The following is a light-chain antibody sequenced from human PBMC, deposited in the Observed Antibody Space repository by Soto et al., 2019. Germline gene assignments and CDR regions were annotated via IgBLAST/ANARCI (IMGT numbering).Light chain of an antibody. Sequence: QSVLTQPASVSGSPGQSITISCTGTSSDVVGYNYVSWYRHHPGKAPKLMIFDVSNRPSGVSNRFSGSKSGNTASLTISGLQPEDEADYYCSSYTTSNTRQIVFGTGTKVTVL. V-gene: IGLV2-14*03. CDR3: SSYTTSNTRQIV. J-gene: IGLJ1*01. CDR1: SSDVVGYNY. CDR2: DVS.